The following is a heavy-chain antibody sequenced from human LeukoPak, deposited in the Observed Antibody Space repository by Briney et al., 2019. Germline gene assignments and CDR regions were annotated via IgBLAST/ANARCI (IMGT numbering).Heavy chain of an antibody. V-gene: IGHV3-53*01. CDR1: GFTVSSNY. CDR3: ARTYDILTGFFDY. Sequence: GGSLRLSCAASGFTVSSNYMSWVRQAPGKGLEWVSVIYSGGSTYYADSVKGRFTISRDNSKNTLYLQMNSLRAEDTAVYYCARTYDILTGFFDYWGQGTLVTVSS. J-gene: IGHJ4*02. CDR2: IYSGGST. D-gene: IGHD3-9*01.